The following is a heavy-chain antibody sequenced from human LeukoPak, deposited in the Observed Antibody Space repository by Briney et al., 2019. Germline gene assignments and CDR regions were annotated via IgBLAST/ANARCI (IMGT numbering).Heavy chain of an antibody. J-gene: IGHJ3*02. CDR1: GFTFSSYA. CDR2: IKQDGSEK. CDR3: ATASFWVATISDAFDI. V-gene: IGHV3-7*01. Sequence: PGGSLRLSCAASGFTFSSYAMSWVRQAPGKGLEWVANIKQDGSEKYYVDSVKGRFTISRDNAKNSLYLQMNSLKAEDTAVYYCATASFWVATISDAFDIWGQGTMVTVSS. D-gene: IGHD5-12*01.